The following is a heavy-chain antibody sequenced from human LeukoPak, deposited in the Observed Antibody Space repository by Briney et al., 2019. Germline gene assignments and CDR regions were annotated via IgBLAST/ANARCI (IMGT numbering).Heavy chain of an antibody. CDR1: GGSISSLNL. V-gene: IGHV4-4*02. J-gene: IGHJ4*02. CDR3: AGLEGRYSTDWFYFFDY. Sequence: PSGTLSLTCAVSGGSISSLNLWSWLRQPPGKGLEWVGEMYLDGRTNFHPSVRGRVTIFIDKPKNQLSLQLTSVTAADTAVYYCAGLEGRYSTDWFYFFDYWGPGALATVSS. CDR2: MYLDGRT. D-gene: IGHD6-19*01.